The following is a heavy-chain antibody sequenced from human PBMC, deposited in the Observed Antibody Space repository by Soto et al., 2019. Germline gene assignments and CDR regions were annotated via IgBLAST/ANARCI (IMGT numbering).Heavy chain of an antibody. Sequence: GASVKVSCKASGYTFTSYAMHWVRQAPGQRLEWMGWINAGNGNTKYSQKFQGRVTITRDTSASTAYMELSSLRSEDTAVYYCARDLKPNYDFWSGYYSGYYYGMDVWGQGTTVTVSS. CDR2: INAGNGNT. CDR3: ARDLKPNYDFWSGYYSGYYYGMDV. V-gene: IGHV1-3*01. J-gene: IGHJ6*02. D-gene: IGHD3-3*01. CDR1: GYTFTSYA.